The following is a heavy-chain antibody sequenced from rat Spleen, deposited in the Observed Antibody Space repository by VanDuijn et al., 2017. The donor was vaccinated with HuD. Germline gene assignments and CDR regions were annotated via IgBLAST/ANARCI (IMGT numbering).Heavy chain of an antibody. J-gene: IGHJ3*01. CDR1: GFTFSNYY. Sequence: EVQLVESGGGLVQPGRSMTLSCAASGFTFSNYYMAWVRQAPTKGLEWVATISYDGSSTYYRDSVKGRFTISRDNAKNTQYLQMDSLRSEDTATYYCARVGTRVSRFAYWGQGTLVTVSS. V-gene: IGHV5-29*01. CDR3: ARVGTRVSRFAY. D-gene: IGHD1-4*01. CDR2: ISYDGSST.